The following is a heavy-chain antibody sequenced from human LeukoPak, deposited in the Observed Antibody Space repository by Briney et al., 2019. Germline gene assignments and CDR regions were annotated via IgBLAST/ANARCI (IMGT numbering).Heavy chain of an antibody. J-gene: IGHJ3*02. CDR1: GGTFSSYT. CDR2: IIPILGIA. CDR3: ARVAMTTVAHDAFDI. D-gene: IGHD4-23*01. Sequence: SVKVSCKASGGTFSSYTISWVRQAPGRGLEWMGRIIPILGIANYAQKFQGRVTITADKSTSTAYMELSSLRSEDTAVYYCARVAMTTVAHDAFDIWGQGTVVTVSS. V-gene: IGHV1-69*02.